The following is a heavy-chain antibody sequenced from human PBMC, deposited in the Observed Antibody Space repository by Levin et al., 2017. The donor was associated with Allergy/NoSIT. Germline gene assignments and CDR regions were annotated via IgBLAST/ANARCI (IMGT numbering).Heavy chain of an antibody. V-gene: IGHV4-59*01. Sequence: PSSPLSLPFPFSVFSLLRSSWSWIRQPPGKGLEWIGYIYYSGSTNYNPSLKSRVTISVATSKNQFSLKLSSVTAADTAVYYCARGMGRTSFDYWGQGTLVTVSS. CDR1: VFSLLRSS. CDR2: IYYSGST. CDR3: ARGMGRTSFDY. D-gene: IGHD1-14*01. J-gene: IGHJ4*02.